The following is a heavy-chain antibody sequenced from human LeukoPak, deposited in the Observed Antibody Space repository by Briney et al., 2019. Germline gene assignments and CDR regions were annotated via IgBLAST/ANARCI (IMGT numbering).Heavy chain of an antibody. D-gene: IGHD2-15*01. CDR1: CFTFSSYG. V-gene: IGHV3-33*01. Sequence: PGGSLRLSCAASCFTFSSYGMHWVRQAPGKGLEWVAVIWYDGTNTYYADSVKGRFTISRDNSKNTLYLQMNSLRAEDTAVYYCARDFCSGGSCYPDAFDIWGQGTMVTVSS. J-gene: IGHJ3*02. CDR2: IWYDGTNT. CDR3: ARDFCSGGSCYPDAFDI.